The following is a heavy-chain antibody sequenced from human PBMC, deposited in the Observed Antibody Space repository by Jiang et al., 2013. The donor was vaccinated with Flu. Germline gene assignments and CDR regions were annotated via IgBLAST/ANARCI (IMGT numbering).Heavy chain of an antibody. V-gene: IGHV4-59*01. Sequence: GSGLVKPSETLSLTCTVSGGSISSYSWSWIRQPPGKGLEWIGYIYYSGSTNYNPSLKSRVTISVDTSKNQLSLQLNSVTAADTAVYFCARDLDQYYGMDVWGQGTTVTVSS. D-gene: IGHD2-2*01. CDR2: IYYSGST. CDR3: ARDLDQYYGMDV. J-gene: IGHJ6*02. CDR1: GGSISSYS.